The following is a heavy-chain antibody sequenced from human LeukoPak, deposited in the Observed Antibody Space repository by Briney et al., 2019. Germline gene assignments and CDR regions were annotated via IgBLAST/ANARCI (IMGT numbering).Heavy chain of an antibody. D-gene: IGHD2-2*02. CDR3: ARALGYCSSTSCYTPIDY. J-gene: IGHJ4*02. V-gene: IGHV4-38-2*01. CDR2: IYHSGST. Sequence: SETLSLTCAVSGYSISSGYYWGWIRQPPGKGLEWIGSIYHSGSTYYNPSLKSRVIISVDTSKNQFSLKLSSVTAADTAVYYCARALGYCSSTSCYTPIDYWGQGTLVTVSS. CDR1: GYSISSGYY.